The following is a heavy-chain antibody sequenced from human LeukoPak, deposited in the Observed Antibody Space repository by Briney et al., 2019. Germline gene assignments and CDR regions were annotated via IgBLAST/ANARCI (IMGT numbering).Heavy chain of an antibody. Sequence: GASVKVSCKASGYTFTSYGISWVRQAPGQGLERMGWISAYNGNTNYAQKFQGRVTITADKSTSTAYMELSSLRSEDTAVYYCARAPTTVVVFDYWGQGTLVTVSS. J-gene: IGHJ4*02. CDR1: GYTFTSYG. D-gene: IGHD4-17*01. V-gene: IGHV1-18*01. CDR3: ARAPTTVVVFDY. CDR2: ISAYNGNT.